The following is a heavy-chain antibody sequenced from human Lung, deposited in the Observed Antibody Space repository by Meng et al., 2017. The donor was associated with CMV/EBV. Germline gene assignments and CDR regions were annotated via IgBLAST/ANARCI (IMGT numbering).Heavy chain of an antibody. Sequence: GESLKISCAASGFTFSSYSMNWVRQAPGKGLEWIARIKRKIDGETTQYAAPVKDRFRILRDDSKNTLSLQMDSLTTGDTAVYYCTTDLMLTALFDHWGQGTLVTVSS. J-gene: IGHJ4*02. CDR1: GFTFSSYS. V-gene: IGHV3-15*01. CDR2: IKRKIDGETT. D-gene: IGHD4/OR15-4a*01. CDR3: TTDLMLTALFDH.